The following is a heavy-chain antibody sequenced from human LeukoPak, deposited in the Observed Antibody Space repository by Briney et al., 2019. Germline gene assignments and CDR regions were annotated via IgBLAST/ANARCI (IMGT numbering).Heavy chain of an antibody. V-gene: IGHV3-30-3*01. J-gene: IGHJ4*02. D-gene: IGHD3-3*01. Sequence: GGSLRLSCAASGITFSSYIMHWVRQAPGKGLEWVAVISYDGSKKYNADSVKGRFTISRDNSKNTLNLQMNSLRAGDTAVYYCASGLGYYDFWSGMRPADYWGQGTLVTVSS. CDR2: ISYDGSKK. CDR1: GITFSSYI. CDR3: ASGLGYYDFWSGMRPADY.